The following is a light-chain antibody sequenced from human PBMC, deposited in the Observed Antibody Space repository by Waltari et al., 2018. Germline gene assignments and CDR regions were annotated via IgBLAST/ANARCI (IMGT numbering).Light chain of an antibody. V-gene: IGKV3-11*01. CDR1: ESIGRY. J-gene: IGKJ5*01. CDR3: QHRSNWPA. CDR2: DAS. Sequence: IVLTQSPATLSLSPGERATLSCRASESIGRYLAWYQQKPGQAPRLLIYDASNRATGIPVRFTGSGSGTDFTLAISSLETDDFALYYCQHRSNWPAFGQGTRLEIK.